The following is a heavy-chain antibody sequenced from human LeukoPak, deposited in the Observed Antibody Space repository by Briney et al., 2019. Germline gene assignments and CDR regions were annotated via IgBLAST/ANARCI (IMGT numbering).Heavy chain of an antibody. Sequence: GGSLSHTCAASGFTFSSYEMNWVRQAPGKGLEWVSYISSSGSTIYYADSVKGRFTISRDNAKNSLYLQMNSLRAEDTAVYYCARAGSGRSPDWFDPWGQGTLVTVSS. D-gene: IGHD1-26*01. J-gene: IGHJ5*02. V-gene: IGHV3-48*03. CDR1: GFTFSSYE. CDR2: ISSSGSTI. CDR3: ARAGSGRSPDWFDP.